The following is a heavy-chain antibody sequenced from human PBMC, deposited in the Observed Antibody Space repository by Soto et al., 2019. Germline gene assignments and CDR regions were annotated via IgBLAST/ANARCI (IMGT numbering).Heavy chain of an antibody. Sequence: QVQLVQSGAEVKEPGSSVKVSCKASGGTFSSYAISWVRQAPGQGLEWMGGIIPIFGTANYAQKFKGRVTITADESKSTAYMELSILRSEDTAVYYCAREGIYYDSSGYYEAKRGGYFDYWGQGTLVTVSS. J-gene: IGHJ4*02. D-gene: IGHD3-22*01. CDR1: GGTFSSYA. CDR2: IIPIFGTA. V-gene: IGHV1-69*12. CDR3: AREGIYYDSSGYYEAKRGGYFDY.